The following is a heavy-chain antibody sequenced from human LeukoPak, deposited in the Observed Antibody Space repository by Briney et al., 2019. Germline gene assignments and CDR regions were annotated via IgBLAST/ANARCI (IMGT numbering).Heavy chain of an antibody. CDR3: ARVTRFGETYFDY. CDR2: ISSSSSYI. Sequence: VGSLRLSCAASGFTFSSYSMNWVRQAPGKGLEWVSSISSSSSYIYYADSVKGRFTISRDNAKNSLYLQMNSLRAEDTAVYYCARVTRFGETYFDYWGQGTLPTVSS. CDR1: GFTFSSYS. J-gene: IGHJ4*02. D-gene: IGHD3-10*01. V-gene: IGHV3-21*01.